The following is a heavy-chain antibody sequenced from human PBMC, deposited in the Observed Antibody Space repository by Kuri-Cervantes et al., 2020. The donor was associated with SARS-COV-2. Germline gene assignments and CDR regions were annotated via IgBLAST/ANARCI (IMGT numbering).Heavy chain of an antibody. J-gene: IGHJ4*02. CDR1: GYTLNTFG. Sequence: ASVKVSCKASGYTLNTFGITWVRQAPGQGPEWMGRSSAYSDDTSSAEKFKGRVTMTQDTSTNTAYMEITDLRSDDTAIYFCARVSSMYLPTYYFDFWGQGSLVTVSS. V-gene: IGHV1-18*01. CDR3: ARVSSMYLPTYYFDF. CDR2: SSAYSDDT. D-gene: IGHD2-8*01.